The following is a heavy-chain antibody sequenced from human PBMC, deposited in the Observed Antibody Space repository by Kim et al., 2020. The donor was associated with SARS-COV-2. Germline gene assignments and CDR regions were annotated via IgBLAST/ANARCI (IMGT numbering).Heavy chain of an antibody. CDR3: ARDTITMIVVVTYDAFDI. CDR2: ISAYNGNT. J-gene: IGHJ3*02. D-gene: IGHD3-22*01. CDR1: GYTFTSYG. Sequence: ASVKVSCKASGYTFTSYGISWVRQAPGQGLEWMGWISAYNGNTNYAQKLQGRVTMTTDTSTSTAYMELRSLRSDDTAVYYCARDTITMIVVVTYDAFDIWGQGTMVTVSS. V-gene: IGHV1-18*01.